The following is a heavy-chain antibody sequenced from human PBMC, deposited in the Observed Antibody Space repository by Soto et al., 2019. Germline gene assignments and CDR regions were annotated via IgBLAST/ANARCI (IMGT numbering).Heavy chain of an antibody. D-gene: IGHD6-13*01. CDR1: GFTFSSYA. J-gene: IGHJ4*02. CDR3: ARAAAGLLDY. Sequence: VQLVESGGGLVQPGGSLRLSCAASGFTFSSYAMHWVRQAPGKGLEYVSAISSNGGSTYYANSVKGRFTISRDNSKNTLYLQMGSLRAEDMAVYYCARAAAGLLDYWGQGTLVTVSS. CDR2: ISSNGGST. V-gene: IGHV3-64*01.